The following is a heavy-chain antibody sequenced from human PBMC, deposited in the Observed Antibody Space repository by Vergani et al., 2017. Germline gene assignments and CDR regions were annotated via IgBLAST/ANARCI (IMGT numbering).Heavy chain of an antibody. CDR1: GYSFTSYW. CDR3: ARGGVGYCSGGSCYYFDY. D-gene: IGHD2-15*01. V-gene: IGHV5-51*03. Sequence: EVQLVQSGAEVKKPGASLKISCKGSGYSFTSYWIGWVRQMPGKGLEWMGIIYPGDSDTRYSPSFQGQVTISADKSISTAYLQWSSLKASDTAMYYCARGGVGYCSGGSCYYFDYWGQGTLVTVSS. J-gene: IGHJ4*02. CDR2: IYPGDSDT.